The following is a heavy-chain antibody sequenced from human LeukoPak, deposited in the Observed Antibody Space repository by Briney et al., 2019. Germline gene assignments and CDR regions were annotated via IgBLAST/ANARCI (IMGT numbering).Heavy chain of an antibody. CDR3: ARGGCSGGSCYSRYFQH. CDR1: GFTVSRSY. D-gene: IGHD2-15*01. V-gene: IGHV3-66*01. CDR2: IYSGGST. J-gene: IGHJ1*01. Sequence: TGGSLRLSCAASGFTVSRSYMSWVRQAPGKGLEWVSVIYSGGSTYYADSVKGRFTISRDNSKNTLYLQMNSLRAEDTAVYYCARGGCSGGSCYSRYFQHWGQGTLVTVSS.